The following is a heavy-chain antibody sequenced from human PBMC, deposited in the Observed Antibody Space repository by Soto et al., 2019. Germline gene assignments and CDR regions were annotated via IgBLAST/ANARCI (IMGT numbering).Heavy chain of an antibody. CDR1: GGTFSSYT. Sequence: QVQLVQSGAEVKKPGSSVKVSCKASGGTFSSYTISWVRQAPGQGLEWMGRIIPILGIANYAQKFQGRVTITADKSTSTAYMELSSLRSEDTAVYYCARATNLTYDFWSGSDAFDIWGQGTMVTVSS. CDR2: IIPILGIA. D-gene: IGHD3-3*01. V-gene: IGHV1-69*02. J-gene: IGHJ3*02. CDR3: ARATNLTYDFWSGSDAFDI.